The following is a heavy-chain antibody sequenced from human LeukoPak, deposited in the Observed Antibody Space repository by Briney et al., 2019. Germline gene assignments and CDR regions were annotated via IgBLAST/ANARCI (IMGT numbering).Heavy chain of an antibody. Sequence: SETLPLTCAVYGGSFSGYYWSWIRQPPGKGLEWIGEINHSGSTNYNPSLKSRVTISVDTSKNQFSLKLSSVTAADTAVYYCASWGSNCSSTSRYAGFDYWGQGTLVTVSS. CDR3: ASWGSNCSSTSRYAGFDY. CDR2: INHSGST. D-gene: IGHD2-2*01. V-gene: IGHV4-34*01. J-gene: IGHJ4*02. CDR1: GGSFSGYY.